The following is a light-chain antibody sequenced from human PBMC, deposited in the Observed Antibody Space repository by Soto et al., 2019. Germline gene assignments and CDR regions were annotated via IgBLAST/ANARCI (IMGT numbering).Light chain of an antibody. V-gene: IGLV1-51*02. Sequence: QSVLTQPASVSASPGQSIAISCSGSSSNIENNYVSWYQQLPGTAPKLLIYEDNKRPSGIPDRFSGSKSGTSATLGITGLQTGDEADYYCGTWDSSLTAYVFGSGTKVTVL. CDR3: GTWDSSLTAYV. CDR1: SSNIENNY. J-gene: IGLJ1*01. CDR2: EDN.